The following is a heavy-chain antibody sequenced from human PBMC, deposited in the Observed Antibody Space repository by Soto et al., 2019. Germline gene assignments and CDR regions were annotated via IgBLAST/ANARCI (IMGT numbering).Heavy chain of an antibody. CDR1: GGSISSSSYY. J-gene: IGHJ4*02. D-gene: IGHD3-3*01. CDR3: ARAPSKDDFWSGYYLGYFDY. Sequence: SETLSLTCTVSGGSISSSSYYWGWIRQPPGKGLEWIGSIYYSGSTYYNPSLKSRVTISVDTSKNQFSLKLSSVTAADTAVYCCARAPSKDDFWSGYYLGYFDYWGQGTLVTVSS. V-gene: IGHV4-39*01. CDR2: IYYSGST.